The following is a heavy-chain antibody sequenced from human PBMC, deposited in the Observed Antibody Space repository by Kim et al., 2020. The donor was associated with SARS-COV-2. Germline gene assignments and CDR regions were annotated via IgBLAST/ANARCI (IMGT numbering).Heavy chain of an antibody. CDR3: ARGMLSPDF. Sequence: GGSLRLSCATSGFTFSEYGLTWVRQAPGKGLEWVSCIGDGDTATYYANSVKGRFTISRDNSKGTLYLQMNNLRVDDTAVYYCARGMLSPDFWGQGTLGT. V-gene: IGHV3-23*01. CDR1: GFTFSEYG. J-gene: IGHJ4*02. CDR2: IGDGDTAT. D-gene: IGHD2-8*01.